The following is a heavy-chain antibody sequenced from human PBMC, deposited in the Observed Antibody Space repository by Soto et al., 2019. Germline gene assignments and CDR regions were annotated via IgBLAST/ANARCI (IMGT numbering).Heavy chain of an antibody. CDR3: ARRSSGYVANWFDH. J-gene: IGHJ5*02. V-gene: IGHV4-31*03. CDR1: GGSISSGGYY. D-gene: IGHD6-6*01. Sequence: SETLSLTCTVSGGSISSGGYYWSWIRQHPGKGLEWIGYIYYSGSTYYNPSLKSRVTISVDTSKNQFSLKLSSVTAADTAVYYCARRSSGYVANWFDHWGQGTLVTVSS. CDR2: IYYSGST.